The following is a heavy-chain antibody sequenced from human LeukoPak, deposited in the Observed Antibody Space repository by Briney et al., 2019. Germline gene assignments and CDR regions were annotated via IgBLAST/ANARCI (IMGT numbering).Heavy chain of an antibody. CDR1: GGSIRSGDFY. V-gene: IGHV4-30-2*01. J-gene: IGHJ3*02. Sequence: PSQTLSLTCTVSGGSIRSGDFYWSWIRQPPGKGLEWIGYIYHSGSTYYNPSLKSRVTISVDRSKNQFSLKLSSVTAADTAVYYCARGPYPDIWGQGTMVTVSS. CDR3: ARGPYPDI. CDR2: IYHSGST.